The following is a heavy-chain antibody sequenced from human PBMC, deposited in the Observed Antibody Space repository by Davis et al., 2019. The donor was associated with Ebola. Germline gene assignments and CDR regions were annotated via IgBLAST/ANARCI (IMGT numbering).Heavy chain of an antibody. CDR3: AKFPIRFLPEYYFDY. CDR2: ISGSGGST. CDR1: GFTFSSYA. V-gene: IGHV3-23*01. D-gene: IGHD3-3*01. Sequence: GESLKIPCAAPGFTFSSYAMSWVRQAPGKGLEWVSAISGSGGSTYYADSVKGRFTISRDNSKNTLYLQMNSLRAEDTAVYYCAKFPIRFLPEYYFDYWGQGTLVTVSS. J-gene: IGHJ4*02.